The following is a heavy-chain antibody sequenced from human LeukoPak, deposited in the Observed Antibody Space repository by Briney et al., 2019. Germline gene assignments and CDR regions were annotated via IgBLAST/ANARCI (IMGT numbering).Heavy chain of an antibody. CDR1: GFTFSSYW. V-gene: IGHV3-74*01. CDR2: INSDGSST. Sequence: PGGSLRLSCAASGFTFSSYWMHWVRQAPGKGLVWISHINSDGSSTTYADSVRGRSTISRDNAKNTLYLQMNSLRAEDTAVYYCADPFGDAFDIWGQGTMVTVSS. J-gene: IGHJ3*02. CDR3: ADPFGDAFDI. D-gene: IGHD3-3*01.